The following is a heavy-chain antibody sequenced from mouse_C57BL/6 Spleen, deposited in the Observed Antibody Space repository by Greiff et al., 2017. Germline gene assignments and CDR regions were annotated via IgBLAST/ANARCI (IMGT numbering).Heavy chain of an antibody. Sequence: QVQLQQSGAELVKPGASVKISCKASGYAFSSYWMNRVKQRPGKGLEWIGQIYPGDGDTNYNGKFKGKATLTADKSSSTAYMQLSSLTSEDSAVYFCARRVTTVVATPYYYAMDYWGQGTSVTVSS. D-gene: IGHD1-1*01. J-gene: IGHJ4*01. CDR2: IYPGDGDT. V-gene: IGHV1-80*01. CDR1: GYAFSSYW. CDR3: ARRVTTVVATPYYYAMDY.